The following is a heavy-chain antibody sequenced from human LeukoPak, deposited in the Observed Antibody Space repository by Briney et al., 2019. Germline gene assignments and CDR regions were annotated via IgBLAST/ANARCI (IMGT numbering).Heavy chain of an antibody. CDR2: IYYSGST. D-gene: IGHD3-22*01. J-gene: IGHJ3*02. Sequence: PSETLSLTCTVSGGSISSSSYYWGWIRQPPGKGLGWIGSIYYSGSTYYNPSLKSRVTISVDTSKNQFSLKLSSVTAADTAVYYCARHRQYDTDAFDIWGQGTMVTVSS. V-gene: IGHV4-39*01. CDR3: ARHRQYDTDAFDI. CDR1: GGSISSSSYY.